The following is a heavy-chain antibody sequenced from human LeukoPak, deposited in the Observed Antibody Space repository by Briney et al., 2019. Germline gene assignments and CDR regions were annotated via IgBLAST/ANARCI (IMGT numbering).Heavy chain of an antibody. CDR1: GYTFTSYD. V-gene: IGHV1-8*03. D-gene: IGHD6-6*01. J-gene: IGHJ4*02. Sequence: GASVKVSCKASGYTFTSYDINWLRQATGQGLEWMGWMNPNSGNTGYAQKFQGRVTITRNTSISTAYMELSSLRSEDTAVYFCATIRGSSTYYFDYWGQGTLVTVSS. CDR3: ATIRGSSTYYFDY. CDR2: MNPNSGNT.